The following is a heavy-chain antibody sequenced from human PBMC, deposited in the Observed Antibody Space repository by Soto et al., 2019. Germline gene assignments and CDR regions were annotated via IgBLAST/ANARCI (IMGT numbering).Heavy chain of an antibody. D-gene: IGHD6-13*01. Sequence: TGGSLRLSCAASGFTFSNAWMSWVRQAPGKGLEWVGRIKSKTDGGTTDYAAPVKGRFTISRDDSKNTLYLQMNSLKTEDTAVYYCTTDAPWYSSSWYWDAFDIWGQGTMVTVSS. CDR3: TTDAPWYSSSWYWDAFDI. CDR2: IKSKTDGGTT. CDR1: GFTFSNAW. V-gene: IGHV3-15*01. J-gene: IGHJ3*02.